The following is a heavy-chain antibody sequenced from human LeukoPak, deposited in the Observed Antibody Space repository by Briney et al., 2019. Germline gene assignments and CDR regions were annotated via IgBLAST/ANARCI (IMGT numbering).Heavy chain of an antibody. V-gene: IGHV5-51*01. CDR1: GYSFTNYW. J-gene: IGHJ4*02. CDR2: IYPGDSDT. CDR3: TRTTSEYSYGHFDY. D-gene: IGHD5-18*01. Sequence: GESLKISCKGSGYSFTNYWIGWVRQMPGKGLEWMGIIYPGDSDTRYSPSFQGQVTISADKSISTAYLQWSSLKASDTAMYYCTRTTSEYSYGHFDYWGQGTLVTVSS.